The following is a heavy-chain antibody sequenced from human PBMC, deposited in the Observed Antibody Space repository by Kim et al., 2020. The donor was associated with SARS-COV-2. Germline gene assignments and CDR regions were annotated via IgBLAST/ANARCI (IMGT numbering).Heavy chain of an antibody. J-gene: IGHJ6*02. CDR1: GFTFDDYT. CDR2: ISWDGGST. CDR3: AKGGATKYSSSFSYYYYGMDV. D-gene: IGHD6-6*01. V-gene: IGHV3-43*01. Sequence: GGSLRLSCAASGFTFDDYTMHWVRQAQGKGLEWVSLISWDGGSTYYADSVKGRFTISRDNSKNSLYLQMNSLRTEDTALYYCAKGGATKYSSSFSYYYYGMDVWGQGTTVTVSS.